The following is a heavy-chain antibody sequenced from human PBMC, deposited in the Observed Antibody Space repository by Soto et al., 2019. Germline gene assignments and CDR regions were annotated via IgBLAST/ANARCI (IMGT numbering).Heavy chain of an antibody. V-gene: IGHV1-58*01. CDR2: IVVGSGNT. CDR3: AAETVVVPRAYLYYDLDV. J-gene: IGHJ6*02. Sequence: SVKVSCKTSGFTFTSSAVQWVRQARGQRPEWIGWIVVGSGNTNYAQKNHERITITKDMSTSTAYMELSSLRSEDTAVYYCAAETVVVPRAYLYYDLDVWGQGTTVTV. CDR1: GFTFTSSA. D-gene: IGHD2-2*01.